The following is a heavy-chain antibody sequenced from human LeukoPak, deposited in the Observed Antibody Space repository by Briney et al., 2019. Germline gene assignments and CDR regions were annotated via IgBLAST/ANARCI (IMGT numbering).Heavy chain of an antibody. D-gene: IGHD3-3*01. CDR3: ATSREYYDFWSGQFDY. CDR1: GYTLTELS. J-gene: IGHJ4*02. Sequence: ASVKVSCKVSGYTLTELSMHWVRQAPGKGLEWMGGFDPEDGETIYAQTFQGRVTMTEDTSTDTAYMELSSLRSEDTAVYYCATSREYYDFWSGQFDYWGQGTLVTVSS. CDR2: FDPEDGET. V-gene: IGHV1-24*01.